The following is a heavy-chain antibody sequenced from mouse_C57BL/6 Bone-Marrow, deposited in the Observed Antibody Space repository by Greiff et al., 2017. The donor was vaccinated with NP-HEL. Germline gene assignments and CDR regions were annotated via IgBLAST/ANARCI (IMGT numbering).Heavy chain of an antibody. J-gene: IGHJ3*01. V-gene: IGHV5-17*01. CDR1: GFTFSDYG. Sequence: DVQVEESGGGLVKPGGSLKLSCAASGFTFSDYGMHWVRQAPEKGLEWVAYISSGSSSTYYADTVKGRFTISRDNAKITLFLQMTSLRSEDTSMCYCARALILQPFAYWGQGTLLTVSA. CDR2: ISSGSSST. CDR3: ARALILQPFAY. D-gene: IGHD6-1*01.